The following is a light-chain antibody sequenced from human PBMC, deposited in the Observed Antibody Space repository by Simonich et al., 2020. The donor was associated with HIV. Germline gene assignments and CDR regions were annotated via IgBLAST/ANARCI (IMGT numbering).Light chain of an antibody. CDR3: QQYNSHFPT. CDR1: QSINNW. J-gene: IGKJ1*01. V-gene: IGKV1-5*03. Sequence: DIQMTQSPSTLSASVGNRVTITCRASQSINNWLAWYQQKPGKAPKLLIYKASSLESGVPSTLSGSGSGTEFTLTISSLQPDDFATYYCQQYNSHFPTFGQGTKVEIK. CDR2: KAS.